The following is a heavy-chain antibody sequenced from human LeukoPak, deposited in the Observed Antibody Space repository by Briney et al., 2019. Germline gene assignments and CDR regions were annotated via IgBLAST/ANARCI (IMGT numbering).Heavy chain of an antibody. CDR3: AKVGYSSGWYWYFDY. CDR2: ISYDGSNK. Sequence: PGGSLRLSCAASGFTFSSHGMHWVRQAPGKGLEWVALISYDGSNKYYADSVKGRFTISRDNSKNTLYLQMNSLRAEDTAVYSCAKVGYSSGWYWYFDYWGQGTLVTVSS. CDR1: GFTFSSHG. D-gene: IGHD6-19*01. V-gene: IGHV3-30*18. J-gene: IGHJ4*02.